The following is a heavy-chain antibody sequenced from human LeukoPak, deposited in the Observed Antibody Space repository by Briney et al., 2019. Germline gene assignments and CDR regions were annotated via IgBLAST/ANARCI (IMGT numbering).Heavy chain of an antibody. CDR3: ARDQTYYVSSGYYYVTYLQH. CDR2: ISTGGST. J-gene: IGHJ1*01. V-gene: IGHV4-4*07. Sequence: SETLSLTCTVSGASISSSYCTWIRQPAGEGLEWIGRISTGGSTTYNPAFKSRGTMSVDTSKNQFSLTLTSVTAADTAVYYCARDQTYYVSSGYYYVTYLQHWGQGILVTVSS. D-gene: IGHD3-22*01. CDR1: GASISSSY.